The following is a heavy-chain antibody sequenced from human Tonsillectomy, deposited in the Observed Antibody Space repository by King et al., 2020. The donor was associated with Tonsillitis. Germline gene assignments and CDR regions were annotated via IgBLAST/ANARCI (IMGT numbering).Heavy chain of an antibody. D-gene: IGHD2-2*03. V-gene: IGHV3-30-3*01. CDR3: ARDWRLWIFDH. Sequence: VQLVESGGGVVQPGRSLRLSCAASGFTFSSYAMHWVRQAPGKGLEWVAVISYDGSNKYYADSVKGRFTITRDNSKNTLYLQMNSLRAEDTAVYYCARDWRLWIFDHWGQGTLVTVSS. CDR2: ISYDGSNK. J-gene: IGHJ4*02. CDR1: GFTFSSYA.